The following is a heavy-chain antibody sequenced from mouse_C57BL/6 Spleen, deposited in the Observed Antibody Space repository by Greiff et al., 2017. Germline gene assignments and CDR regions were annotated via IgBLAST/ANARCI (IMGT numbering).Heavy chain of an antibody. CDR2: ISDGGSYT. V-gene: IGHV5-4*01. CDR1: GFTFSSYA. J-gene: IGHJ4*01. CDR3: ARDGDYYGSRVYAMDY. Sequence: DVKLVESGGGLVKPGGSLKLSCAASGFTFSSYAMSWVRQTPEKRLEWVATISDGGSYTYYPDNVKGRFTISRDNAKNNLYLQMSHLKSEDTAMYDCARDGDYYGSRVYAMDYWGQGTSVTVSS. D-gene: IGHD1-1*01.